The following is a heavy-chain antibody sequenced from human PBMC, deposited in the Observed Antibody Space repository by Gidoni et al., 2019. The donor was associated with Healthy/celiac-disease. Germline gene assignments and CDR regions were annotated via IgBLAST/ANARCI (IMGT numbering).Heavy chain of an antibody. J-gene: IGHJ6*02. CDR2: INPSGGST. Sequence: QVQLVQSWAEVKKPGASVKVSCKAPGSPFTSYFLPWVRQAPGQGLEWMGIINPSGGSTSYAQKFQGRVTMTRDTSTSTVYMELSSLRSEDTAVYYCARDPRTTTVNKDLYYYYYGMDVWGQGTTVTVSS. D-gene: IGHD4-4*01. CDR3: ARDPRTTTVNKDLYYYYYGMDV. V-gene: IGHV1-46*01. CDR1: GSPFTSYF.